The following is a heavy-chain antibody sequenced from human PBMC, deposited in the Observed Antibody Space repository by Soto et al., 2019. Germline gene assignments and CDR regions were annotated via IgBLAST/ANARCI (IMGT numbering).Heavy chain of an antibody. CDR1: GYSFVSYW. J-gene: IGHJ5*02. CDR3: ARGRHPCSSTTCSRWFDP. V-gene: IGHV5-51*03. CDR2: IYPAASDT. Sequence: EVQLVQSGAEVKKPGESLEISCKGSGYSFVSYWIAWVRQKPGKGLEWMGTIYPAASDTSYIPSFQGQVTISVDLSIRTAYLQWSSLRASDTAMYFCARGRHPCSSTTCSRWFDPWGQGTLVTVSS. D-gene: IGHD2-2*01.